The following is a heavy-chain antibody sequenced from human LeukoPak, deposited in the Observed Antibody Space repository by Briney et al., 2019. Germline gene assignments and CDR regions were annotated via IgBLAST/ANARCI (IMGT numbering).Heavy chain of an antibody. CDR1: GYSFTSYW. Sequence: VESLKISCKGSGYSFTSYWIGWVRQMPGKGLEWLGIIYPGDSDTRYSPSFQGQVTISADKSISTAYLQWSSLKASDTAMYYCARMHDSSGLSPGYWGQGTLVTVSS. CDR3: ARMHDSSGLSPGY. V-gene: IGHV5-51*01. D-gene: IGHD3-22*01. CDR2: IYPGDSDT. J-gene: IGHJ4*02.